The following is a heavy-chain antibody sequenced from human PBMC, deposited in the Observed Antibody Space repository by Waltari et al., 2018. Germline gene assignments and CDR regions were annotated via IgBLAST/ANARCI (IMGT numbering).Heavy chain of an antibody. CDR3: ARDRGHYGDYGSGWDVYYFDY. CDR2: IIPIFGTA. J-gene: IGHJ4*02. CDR1: GGTFSSYA. Sequence: QVQLVQSGAEVKKPGSSVKVSCKASGGTFSSYAISWVRQAPGQGLEWMGGIIPIFGTANYAQKFQGRVTITADESTSTAYMELSSLRSEDTAVYYCARDRGHYGDYGSGWDVYYFDYWGQGTLVTVSS. V-gene: IGHV1-69*01. D-gene: IGHD4-17*01.